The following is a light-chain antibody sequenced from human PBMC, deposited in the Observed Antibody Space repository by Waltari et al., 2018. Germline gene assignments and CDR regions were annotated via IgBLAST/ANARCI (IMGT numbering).Light chain of an antibody. J-gene: IGKJ2*01. CDR1: QSVGSN. V-gene: IGKV3D-15*01. CDR3: QQYNNWPYT. CDR2: GAS. Sequence: EIVMTQSPATLSVSPGERATLSCRASQSVGSNLAWHQQKPGQAPRLLINGASTRATGISARFSGSGSGTEFTLTISSLQSEDFAVYYCQQYNNWPYTFGQGTKLEIK.